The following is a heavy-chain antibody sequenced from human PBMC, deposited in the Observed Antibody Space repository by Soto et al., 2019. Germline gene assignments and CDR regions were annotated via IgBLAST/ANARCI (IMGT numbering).Heavy chain of an antibody. CDR2: IRGKNGNT. CDR3: ARSDYYEDTGTFEN. CDR1: LHSFRDFG. D-gene: IGHD4-17*01. V-gene: IGHV1-18*04. J-gene: IGHJ4*02. Sequence: QVHLVQSGGELKKPGASVTVSCKASLHSFRDFGITWVRQAPGQGLAWMRWIRGKNGNTNYAQKVLGRVTLTANTSTSIAYMGMRALTSAETCLYYCARSDYYEDTGTFENWGQGTLVTVSS.